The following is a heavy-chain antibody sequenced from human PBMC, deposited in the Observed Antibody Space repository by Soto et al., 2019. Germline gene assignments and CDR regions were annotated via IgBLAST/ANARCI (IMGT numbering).Heavy chain of an antibody. CDR2: IYYSGST. V-gene: IGHV4-59*01. CDR3: ARKRGSNWLDP. J-gene: IGHJ5*02. CDR1: GGSISSYY. D-gene: IGHD2-15*01. Sequence: SETLSLTCTVSGGSISSYYWSWIRQPPGKGLEWIGYIYYSGSTNYNPSLKSRVTISVDTSKNQFSLKLSSVTAADTAVYYCARKRGSNWLDPWGQGTLVTVSS.